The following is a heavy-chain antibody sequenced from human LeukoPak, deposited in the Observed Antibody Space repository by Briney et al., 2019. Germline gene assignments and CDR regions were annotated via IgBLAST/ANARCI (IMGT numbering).Heavy chain of an antibody. CDR1: GGSISSYY. CDR2: IYYSGST. CDR3: ARAIPLVPSEDWFDP. J-gene: IGHJ5*02. D-gene: IGHD2-21*01. V-gene: IGHV4-59*01. Sequence: SETLSLACTVSGGSISSYYWSWIRQPPGKGLGCIGYIYYSGSTNYSSSLKSRVTISVDTSKNQFSLKMSSVTAADTAVYYCARAIPLVPSEDWFDPWGQGTLVTVSS.